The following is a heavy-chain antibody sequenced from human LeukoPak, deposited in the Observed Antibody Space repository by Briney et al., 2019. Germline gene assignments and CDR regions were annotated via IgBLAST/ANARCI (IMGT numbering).Heavy chain of an antibody. CDR3: AKDRTSYYYDSSGYYYVDGFDY. CDR2: ISGSGGST. V-gene: IGHV3-23*01. CDR1: GSTFSSYA. J-gene: IGHJ4*02. Sequence: GGSLRLSCAASGSTFSSYAMSWVRQAPGKGLEWVSAISGSGGSTYYADSVKGRFTISRDNSKNTLYLQMNSLRAEDTAVYYCAKDRTSYYYDSSGYYYVDGFDYWGQGTLVTVSS. D-gene: IGHD3-22*01.